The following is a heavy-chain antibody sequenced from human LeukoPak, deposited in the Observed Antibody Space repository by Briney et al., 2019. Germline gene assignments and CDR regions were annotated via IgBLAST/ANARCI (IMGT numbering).Heavy chain of an antibody. Sequence: ASVKVSCKASGFTFSSSAMQWVRQARGQRLEWMGWIVVGSGHTNYAQEFQERVTITRDMSTSTAYMELSSLRSEDTAVYYCAAHPRLLRGYYYYGMDVWGQGTTVTVSS. CDR1: GFTFSSSA. CDR2: IVVGSGHT. D-gene: IGHD3-22*01. J-gene: IGHJ6*02. V-gene: IGHV1-58*02. CDR3: AAHPRLLRGYYYYGMDV.